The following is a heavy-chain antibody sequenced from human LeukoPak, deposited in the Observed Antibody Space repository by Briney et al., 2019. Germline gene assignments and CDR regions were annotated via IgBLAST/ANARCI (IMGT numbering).Heavy chain of an antibody. CDR2: ISGSGDST. CDR3: AKDRLLNCRGDCYIFDY. V-gene: IGHV3-23*01. Sequence: GGSLRLSCAASGFTFRSYVMNWVRQTPGKGLEWVSSISGSGDSTFYADSVKGRFSISRDNSKNTLYLQVNGLRTEDTAVYYCAKDRLLNCRGDCYIFDYWGQGTVVTVSS. CDR1: GFTFRSYV. D-gene: IGHD2-21*02. J-gene: IGHJ4*02.